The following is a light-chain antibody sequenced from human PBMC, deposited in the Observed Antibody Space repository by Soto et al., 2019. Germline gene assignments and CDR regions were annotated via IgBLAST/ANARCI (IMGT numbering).Light chain of an antibody. V-gene: IGKV1-39*01. CDR1: QSISSY. J-gene: IGKJ5*01. CDR2: AAS. Sequence: DIQMTQSPSSLSASLGDRVTITCRASQSISSYLNWYQQKPGKAPKLLIYAASSLQSGVPSRFSGSGSGTDFTLTISSLQPEDFATYYCQQSYSNPLTFGQGTRLEIK. CDR3: QQSYSNPLT.